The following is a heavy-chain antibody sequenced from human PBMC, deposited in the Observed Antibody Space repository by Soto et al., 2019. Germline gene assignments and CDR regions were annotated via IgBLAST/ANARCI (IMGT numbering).Heavy chain of an antibody. CDR2: MNPNSGNT. CDR3: ARSSGYDPTFDY. CDR1: GYTFTSYD. V-gene: IGHV1-8*01. J-gene: IGHJ4*02. Sequence: ASVKVSFKASGYTFTSYDINWVRQATGQGLEWMGWMNPNSGNTGYAQKFQGRVTMTRNTSISTAYMELSSLRSEDTAVYYCARSSGYDPTFDYWGQGTLVTVSS. D-gene: IGHD5-12*01.